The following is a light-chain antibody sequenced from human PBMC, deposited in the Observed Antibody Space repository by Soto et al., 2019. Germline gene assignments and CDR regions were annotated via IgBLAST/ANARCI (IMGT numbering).Light chain of an antibody. V-gene: IGKV1-33*01. CDR1: QNINNY. J-gene: IGKJ5*01. CDR2: DAS. Sequence: DIQMTQSSSSLSASVGARVTITCQASQNINNYVNWYQQKPGRAPKLLIYDASNLEAGVPSRFRGSGSGTDFTFTISRLQPEDIATYYCQQYENLPTFGQGTRLDI. CDR3: QQYENLPT.